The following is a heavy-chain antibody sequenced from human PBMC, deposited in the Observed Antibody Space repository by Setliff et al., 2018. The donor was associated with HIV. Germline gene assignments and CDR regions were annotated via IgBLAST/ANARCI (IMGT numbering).Heavy chain of an antibody. Sequence: GGSLRLSCAASGFTLSTYAMSWVRQAPGKGLEWISYISSDSDTIYYADSVKGRFTISRDNAKNSLYLQMNSLRAEDTAVYYCTADPYYFDSWGQGTLVTVSS. CDR1: GFTLSTYA. V-gene: IGHV3-48*01. J-gene: IGHJ4*02. CDR2: ISSDSDTI. CDR3: TADPYYFDS. D-gene: IGHD2-2*01.